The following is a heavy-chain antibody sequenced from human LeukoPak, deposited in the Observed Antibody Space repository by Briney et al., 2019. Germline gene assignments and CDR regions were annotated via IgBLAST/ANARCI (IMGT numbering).Heavy chain of an antibody. CDR1: GFTFDDYA. D-gene: IGHD3-10*01. Sequence: GGSLRLSCIVSGFTFDDYAMHWVRQAPGKGLEWVSGISWNSGTIDYADSVKGRFTISRDSAKNSLYLQMNSLRAEDTAVYYCARDRLGITRPDAFDIWGQGTMVTVSS. CDR3: ARDRLGITRPDAFDI. CDR2: ISWNSGTI. V-gene: IGHV3-9*01. J-gene: IGHJ3*02.